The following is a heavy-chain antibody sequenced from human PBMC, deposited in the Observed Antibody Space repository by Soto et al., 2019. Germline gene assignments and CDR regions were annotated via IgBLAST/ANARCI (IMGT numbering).Heavy chain of an antibody. D-gene: IGHD1-26*01. Sequence: ETLSLTCTVSGGTISSWYWSWIRQPPGKGLEWIGYIYYSGSTNCNPSLKSRVTISVDTSKNQFSLKLSSVTAADTAVYYCARRYGSAINYWGQGTLVTVSS. CDR1: GGTISSWY. J-gene: IGHJ4*02. CDR3: ARRYGSAINY. V-gene: IGHV4-59*08. CDR2: IYYSGST.